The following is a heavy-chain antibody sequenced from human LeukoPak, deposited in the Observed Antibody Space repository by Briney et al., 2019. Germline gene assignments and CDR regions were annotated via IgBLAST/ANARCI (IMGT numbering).Heavy chain of an antibody. CDR2: IYYSGST. CDR3: ARLSSHYDISH. CDR1: GGSISSSSYY. J-gene: IGHJ4*02. V-gene: IGHV4-39*07. D-gene: IGHD3-9*01. Sequence: KPSETLSLTCTVSGGSISSSSYYWGWIRQPPGKGLEWIGSIYYSGSTYYNPSLKSRVTISVDTSKNQFSLKLSSVTAADTAVYYCARLSSHYDISHWGQGTLVTVSS.